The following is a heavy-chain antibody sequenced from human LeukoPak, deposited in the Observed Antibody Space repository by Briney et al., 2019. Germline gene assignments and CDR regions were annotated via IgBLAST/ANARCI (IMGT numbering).Heavy chain of an antibody. J-gene: IGHJ4*02. Sequence: GGSLRLSCAASGFTFSRYWMTWVRQAPGKGLEWVTNIKEDGSETYYGDSVKGRFTISRGNAETSLDLQMNSLRAEDTAVYYCARVGGWLHYDSWGQGTLVTVSS. CDR1: GFTFSRYW. CDR2: IKEDGSET. CDR3: ARVGGWLHYDS. D-gene: IGHD6-19*01. V-gene: IGHV3-7*05.